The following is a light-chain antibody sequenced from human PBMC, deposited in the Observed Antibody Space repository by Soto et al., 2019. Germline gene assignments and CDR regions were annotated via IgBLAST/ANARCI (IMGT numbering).Light chain of an antibody. J-gene: IGKJ5*01. CDR2: APS. Sequence: DIHMTQSPSTVSASVGDRVPITCRASQGISSYLAWYQQKPGKAPKLLIYAPSNFQRGVPSRFSGSGSGTHFTLTISSRQPADFATYYCQQLHGYPITFGQGTRLEIK. CDR1: QGISSY. V-gene: IGKV1-9*01. CDR3: QQLHGYPIT.